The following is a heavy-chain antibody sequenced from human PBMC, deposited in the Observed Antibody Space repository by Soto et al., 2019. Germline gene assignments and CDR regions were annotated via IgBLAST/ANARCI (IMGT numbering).Heavy chain of an antibody. CDR1: GDSISSYF. Sequence: LSLTCTVSGDSISSYFWSWIRQPPGKGLEWIGYVYSTEITNYNPSLKSRVAMSIDTSKNQFSLKVRSVTAADTAVYYCARGSEAWFDPWGQGTMVTVSS. V-gene: IGHV4-59*01. CDR2: VYSTEIT. J-gene: IGHJ5*02. CDR3: ARGSEAWFDP.